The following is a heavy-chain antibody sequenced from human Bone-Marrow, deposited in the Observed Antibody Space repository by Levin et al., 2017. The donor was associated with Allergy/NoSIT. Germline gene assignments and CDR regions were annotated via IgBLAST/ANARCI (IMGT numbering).Heavy chain of an antibody. J-gene: IGHJ4*02. CDR3: ARGGIGTGKGDLGTVY. CDR1: GFPFSEYW. CDR2: INSDGSRR. V-gene: IGHV3-74*01. Sequence: GGSLRLSCVASGFPFSEYWMHWVRQAPGKGLVWVSRINSDGSRRSYADYVKGRFTISRDNAKDTLYLQLNSLTVDDTAVYYCARGGIGTGKGDLGTVYWGQGTLVTVSS. D-gene: IGHD7-27*01.